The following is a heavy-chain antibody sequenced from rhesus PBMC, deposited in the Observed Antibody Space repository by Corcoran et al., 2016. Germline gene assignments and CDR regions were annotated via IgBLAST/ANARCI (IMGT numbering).Heavy chain of an antibody. CDR1: GYSISSGYG. D-gene: IGHD6-13*01. V-gene: IGHV4-127*01. Sequence: QVQLQESGPGLVKPSETLSLTCAVSGYSISSGYGWGWIRQPPGKGLEWIGQIYGGSGSTYYNPSLKSRVTVSKDTSKSQFSLKLSSVTAADTAVYYCARVRIAAGLYFDYWGQGVLVTVSS. CDR2: IYGGSGST. CDR3: ARVRIAAGLYFDY. J-gene: IGHJ4*01.